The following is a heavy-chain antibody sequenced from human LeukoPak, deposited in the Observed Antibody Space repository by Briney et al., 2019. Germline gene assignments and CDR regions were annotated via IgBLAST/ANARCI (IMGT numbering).Heavy chain of an antibody. D-gene: IGHD5-12*01. Sequence: ASVKVSCKASGYTFTSYGISWVRQAPGQGLEWMGWISAYNGNTNYAQKLQGRVTMTTDTSTSTAYMELRSLRSDDTAVYYCARDKKYSGYDHFDYWGQGTLVTVSS. J-gene: IGHJ4*02. CDR2: ISAYNGNT. CDR1: GYTFTSYG. CDR3: ARDKKYSGYDHFDY. V-gene: IGHV1-18*01.